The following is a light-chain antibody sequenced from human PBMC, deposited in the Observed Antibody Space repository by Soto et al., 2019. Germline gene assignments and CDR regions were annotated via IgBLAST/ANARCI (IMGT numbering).Light chain of an antibody. J-gene: IGKJ5*01. V-gene: IGKV3-11*01. CDR3: QQRDNWPIT. Sequence: EIVLTQSPATLSLSPGERATLSCRASQSISSYLTWYQQKPGQAPRLLIFDASKRATGIPARFSGSGSGTDFTITISRLEPEEFAVYYCQQRDNWPITFGQGTRLEIK. CDR2: DAS. CDR1: QSISSY.